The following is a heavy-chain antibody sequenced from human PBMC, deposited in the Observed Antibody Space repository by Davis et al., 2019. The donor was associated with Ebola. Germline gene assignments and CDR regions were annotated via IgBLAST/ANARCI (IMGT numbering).Heavy chain of an antibody. CDR1: GGTFSSYA. CDR2: IIPILGIA. V-gene: IGHV1-69*04. Sequence: AASVKVSCKASGGTFSSYAISWVRQAPGQGLEWMGRIIPILGIANYAQKFQGRVTITADKSTSTAYMELSSLRSDDTAVYYCARILVQGGRPFDYWAREPWSPSPQ. J-gene: IGHJ4*02. CDR3: ARILVQGGRPFDY. D-gene: IGHD3-10*01.